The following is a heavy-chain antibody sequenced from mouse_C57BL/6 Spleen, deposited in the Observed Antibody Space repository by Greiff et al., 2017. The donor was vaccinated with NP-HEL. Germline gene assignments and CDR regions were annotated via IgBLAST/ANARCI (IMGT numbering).Heavy chain of an antibody. CDR1: GYTFTSYW. CDR2: IYPGSGST. Sequence: QVQLQQPGAELVKPGASVKMSCKASGYTFTSYWITWVKQRPGQGLEWIGDIYPGSGSTNYNEKFKSKATLTVDTSSSTAYMQLSSLTSEDSAVYYCARIGDYGDLYYYAMDYWGQGTSVTVSS. D-gene: IGHD2-4*01. V-gene: IGHV1-55*01. J-gene: IGHJ4*01. CDR3: ARIGDYGDLYYYAMDY.